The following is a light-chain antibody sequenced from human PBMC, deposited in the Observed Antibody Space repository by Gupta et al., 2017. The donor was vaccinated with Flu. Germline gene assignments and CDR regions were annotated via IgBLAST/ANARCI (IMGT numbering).Light chain of an antibody. Sequence: PSSLSASAGDRVTITCLTMHSITNYFPWYQQKPGRAPTLLIYAASTVESGVPSRFSGSGSGTHFTLTISRLQPADFATYYFQQTYIAPRTFGPGTKVEIK. CDR2: AAS. V-gene: IGKV1-39*01. CDR3: QQTYIAPRT. CDR1: HSITNY. J-gene: IGKJ1*01.